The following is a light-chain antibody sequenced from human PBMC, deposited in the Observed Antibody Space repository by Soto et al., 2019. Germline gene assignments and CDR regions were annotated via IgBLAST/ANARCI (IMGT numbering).Light chain of an antibody. Sequence: EILLTQSPATLSLCPGERATLSCRASQSVSSNLAWYQQKPGQAPRLLIYDASNRATGIPARFSGSGSGTDFTLTISFLEPEDVAGYFCQRANSFAQGTRLEIK. CDR2: DAS. CDR1: QSVSSN. CDR3: QRANS. V-gene: IGKV3-11*01. J-gene: IGKJ5*01.